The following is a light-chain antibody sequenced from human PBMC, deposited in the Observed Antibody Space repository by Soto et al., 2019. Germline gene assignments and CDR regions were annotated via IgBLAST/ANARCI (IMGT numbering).Light chain of an antibody. CDR2: DAS. V-gene: IGKV3-20*01. J-gene: IGKJ1*01. CDR1: QSVSSSF. Sequence: EIVLTQSPGTLSLSPVERATLSCRASQSVSSSFLAWYQQKPGQAPRLLIYDASSRATGIPDRFSGSGSGTDFTLTISRLEPEDFAVYYCQKYGSSPGTFGQGTKGDIK. CDR3: QKYGSSPGT.